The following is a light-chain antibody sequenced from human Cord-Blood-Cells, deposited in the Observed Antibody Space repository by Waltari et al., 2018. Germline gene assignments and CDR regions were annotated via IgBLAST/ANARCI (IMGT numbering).Light chain of an antibody. V-gene: IGKV1-39*01. CDR3: QQSYSTPAT. J-gene: IGKJ1*01. CDR2: AGS. CDR1: QRISSY. Sequence: DIQMTQSPSSLSASVGHRVTMTCRASQRISSYLNWYQQKPGKAPKLLIYAGSSLQSGVPSRFSGSGSGTDVTLIISSLQPEDFATYYCQQSYSTPATFGQGTKVEIK.